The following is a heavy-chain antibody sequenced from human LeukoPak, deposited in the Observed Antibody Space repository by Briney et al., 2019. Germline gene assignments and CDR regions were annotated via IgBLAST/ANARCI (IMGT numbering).Heavy chain of an antibody. V-gene: IGHV1-2*02. CDR3: ARESGSYMGYYYFDY. Sequence: ASVKVSCKASGYTFTGYYMHWVRQAPGQGLEWMGWINPNSSGTNYAQKLQGRVTMTTDTSTSTAYMELRSLRSDDTAVYYCARESGSYMGYYYFDYWGQGTLVIVSS. J-gene: IGHJ4*02. CDR1: GYTFTGYY. D-gene: IGHD1-26*01. CDR2: INPNSSGT.